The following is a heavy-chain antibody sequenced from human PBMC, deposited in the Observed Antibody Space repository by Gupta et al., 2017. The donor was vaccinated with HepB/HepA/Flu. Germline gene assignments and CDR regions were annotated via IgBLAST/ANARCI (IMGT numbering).Heavy chain of an antibody. V-gene: IGHV3-7*01. CDR1: GFSFSSYW. CDR3: ASKNTMEGWLDP. CDR2: INKDGSEK. D-gene: IGHD3-10*01. J-gene: IGHJ5*02. Sequence: EVQLVESGGGLVQPGGSLRLSCAASGFSFSSYWMSWVRQAPGKGLEWVANINKDGSEKKICGLCEGPIHHLQRQRQELLFLQMNSLRAEETAVYYCASKNTMEGWLDPWGQGTLVTVSS.